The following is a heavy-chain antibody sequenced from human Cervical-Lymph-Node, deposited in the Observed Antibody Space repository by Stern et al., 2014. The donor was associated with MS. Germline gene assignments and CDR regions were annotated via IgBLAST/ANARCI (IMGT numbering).Heavy chain of an antibody. D-gene: IGHD1-1*01. V-gene: IGHV3-30*01. J-gene: IGHJ4*02. CDR2: ISYDGSKK. CDR3: ATAWKD. CDR1: GFTFSSYA. Sequence: VQLVESGGGVVQPGRSLRLSCAASGFTFSSYAMHWVRQAPGKGLEWVAVISYDGSKKYYAGSVKGRFTISRDNSKNTLYLQMNSLRAEDTAVYSCATAWKDWGQGALVTVSS.